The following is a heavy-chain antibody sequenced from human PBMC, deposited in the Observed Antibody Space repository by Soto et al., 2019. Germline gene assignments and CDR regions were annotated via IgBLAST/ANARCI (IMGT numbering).Heavy chain of an antibody. D-gene: IGHD1-26*01. V-gene: IGHV1-8*01. Sequence: ASVKVSCKASGYTFTSYDINWVRQATGQGLEWMGWMNPNSGNTGYAQKFQGRVTMTRNTSISTAYMELSSLRSEDTAVYYCARGTSGSYHPSYYYGMDVWGQGTTVTSP. CDR1: GYTFTSYD. CDR2: MNPNSGNT. CDR3: ARGTSGSYHPSYYYGMDV. J-gene: IGHJ6*02.